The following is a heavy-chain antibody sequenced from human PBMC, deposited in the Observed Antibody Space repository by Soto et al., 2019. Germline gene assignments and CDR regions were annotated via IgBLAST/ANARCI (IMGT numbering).Heavy chain of an antibody. J-gene: IGHJ5*02. D-gene: IGHD3-10*01. Sequence: PLSLTSTVSAGPISSGGYYWSWIRQHPGKGLEWIGYIYYSGSTYYNPSLKSRVTISVDTSKNQFSLKLSSVTAADTAVYYCARTLLWFGELSHWFDPWGQGTLVTVSS. CDR3: ARTLLWFGELSHWFDP. CDR1: AGPISSGGYY. V-gene: IGHV4-31*03. CDR2: IYYSGST.